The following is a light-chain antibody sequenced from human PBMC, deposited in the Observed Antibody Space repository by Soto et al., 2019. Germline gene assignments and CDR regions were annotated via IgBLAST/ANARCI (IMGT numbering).Light chain of an antibody. CDR1: QSGTANY. J-gene: IGKJ1*01. Sequence: EIALTQSPGTLSLSPGERATISCRASQSGTANYLAWYQQKPAQAPRLLIYAASIGATGIPDRFSGSGSGTDFTLTISRLEPEDLAVYYCLQYGIPLWTFGQGTKV. CDR2: AAS. V-gene: IGKV3-20*01. CDR3: LQYGIPLWT.